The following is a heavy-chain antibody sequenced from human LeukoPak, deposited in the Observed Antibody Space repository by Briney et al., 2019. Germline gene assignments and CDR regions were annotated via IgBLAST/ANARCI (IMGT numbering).Heavy chain of an antibody. CDR2: IHYSGST. Sequence: SETLSLTCTVSGGSMSSYYWSWIRQPPGKGLEWIGYIHYSGSTNYNPSLKSRVTISVDTSKNQFSLKLSSVTAADTAVYYCARVKLRFLEWLGAFDIWGQGTMVTVSS. CDR1: GGSMSSYY. J-gene: IGHJ3*02. CDR3: ARVKLRFLEWLGAFDI. D-gene: IGHD3-3*01. V-gene: IGHV4-59*01.